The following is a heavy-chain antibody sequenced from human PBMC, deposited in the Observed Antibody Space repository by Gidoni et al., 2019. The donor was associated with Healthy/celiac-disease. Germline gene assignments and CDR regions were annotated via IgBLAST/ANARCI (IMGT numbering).Heavy chain of an antibody. Sequence: QVQLVESGGGVVWPGRSLRPSCAASGFTSSSYGMHWVRQSPGKGLEGVAVIWYDGSNKYYADAVKGRFTISRDNSKNTLYLQMNSLRADDTAVYYCARELREYCSSTSCYTVNYYYYYMDVWGKGTTVTVSS. V-gene: IGHV3-33*01. CDR3: ARELREYCSSTSCYTVNYYYYYMDV. J-gene: IGHJ6*03. D-gene: IGHD2-2*02. CDR1: GFTSSSYG. CDR2: IWYDGSNK.